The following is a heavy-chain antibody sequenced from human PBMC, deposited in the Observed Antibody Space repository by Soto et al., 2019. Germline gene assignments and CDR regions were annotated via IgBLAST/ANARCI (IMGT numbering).Heavy chain of an antibody. D-gene: IGHD2-15*01. V-gene: IGHV3-7*03. Sequence: PGGSLRLSCTASGFTFSNYWMTWVRQAPGKGLEWVANINQDGSETYYVDSMKGRISVSRDNAKNSLFLQLGSLRAEDTAMYYCARDSPSMKDKYHFDYYGLDVWGQGTTVTVSS. J-gene: IGHJ6*02. CDR2: INQDGSET. CDR3: ARDSPSMKDKYHFDYYGLDV. CDR1: GFTFSNYW.